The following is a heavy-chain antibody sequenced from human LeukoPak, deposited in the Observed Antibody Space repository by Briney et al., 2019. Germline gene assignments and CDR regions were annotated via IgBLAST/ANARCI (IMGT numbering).Heavy chain of an antibody. D-gene: IGHD2-15*01. CDR2: MSSGGSYI. Sequence: PGGSLRLSCAASGFTFSSYAMTWVRQAPGKGLEWISSMSSGGSYIYYADSVRGRFTISRDNAKDSLFLLMNSLRVEDTAVYYCARGRPTGSSRRFVVQWGQGTLVIVSS. CDR3: ARGRPTGSSRRFVVQ. CDR1: GFTFSSYA. J-gene: IGHJ4*02. V-gene: IGHV3-21*06.